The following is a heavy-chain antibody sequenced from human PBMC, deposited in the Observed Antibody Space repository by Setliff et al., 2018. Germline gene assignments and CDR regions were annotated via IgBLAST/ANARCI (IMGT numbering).Heavy chain of an antibody. D-gene: IGHD6-6*01. J-gene: IGHJ4*02. CDR3: ARDGIAARPGADY. Sequence: ASVKVSCKVSGYTFTSYAMHWVRQAPGQRLEWMGWINAGNGNTKYSQKFQGRVTITRDTSASTAYMELSSLRSEDTAVYYCARDGIAARPGADYWGQGTQVTVSS. V-gene: IGHV1-3*01. CDR1: GYTFTSYA. CDR2: INAGNGNT.